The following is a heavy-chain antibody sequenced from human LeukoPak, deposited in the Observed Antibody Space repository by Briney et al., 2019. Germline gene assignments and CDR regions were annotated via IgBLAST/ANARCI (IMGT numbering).Heavy chain of an antibody. CDR1: GFTFSSYG. Sequence: PGGSLRLSCATSGFTFSSYGMHWVRRAPGKGLEWVAVISYDDGSNKYYADSVKGRFTISRDNSKNTPYLQMNSLRPEDTAVYYCAKGSTFFDSWGQGTLVTVSS. CDR2: ISYDDGSNK. CDR3: AKGSTFFDS. D-gene: IGHD2/OR15-2a*01. V-gene: IGHV3-30*18. J-gene: IGHJ4*02.